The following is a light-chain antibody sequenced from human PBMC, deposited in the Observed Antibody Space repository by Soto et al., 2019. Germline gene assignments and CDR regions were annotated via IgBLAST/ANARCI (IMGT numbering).Light chain of an antibody. CDR1: HGISSW. Sequence: DIQMTQSPSTLSSSVGDRVTITCRASHGISSWLALYQQKPGKAPKLLIYDASSSESVVPSRFSGRVSETEFTLTLCILKRDDFATYYCQQDSSWWTLGQGTKVEIK. J-gene: IGKJ1*01. CDR2: DAS. V-gene: IGKV1-5*01. CDR3: QQDSSWWT.